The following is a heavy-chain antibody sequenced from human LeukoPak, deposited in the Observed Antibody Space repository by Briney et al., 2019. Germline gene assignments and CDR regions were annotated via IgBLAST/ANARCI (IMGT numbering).Heavy chain of an antibody. V-gene: IGHV4-61*02. CDR1: GGSISSGSYY. CDR2: IYTSGST. J-gene: IGHJ3*02. Sequence: SETLSLTCTVSGGSISSGSYYWHWIRQPAGKGLEWVGRIYTSGSTNYNPSLKSRVTISVDTSKNQFSLKLSSVTAADTAVYYCARTSDAASEAFDIWGQGTMVTVSS. CDR3: ARTSDAASEAFDI.